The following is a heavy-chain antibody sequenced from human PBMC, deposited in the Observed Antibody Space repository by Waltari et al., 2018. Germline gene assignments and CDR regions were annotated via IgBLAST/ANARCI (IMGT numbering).Heavy chain of an antibody. V-gene: IGHV1-69*04. J-gene: IGHJ5*02. CDR1: GGTFSSEA. CDR2: IIPILGIA. CDR3: ARASDDYGDYRGWFDP. D-gene: IGHD4-17*01. Sequence: QVQLVQSGAEVKKPGSSVKVSCKASGGTFSSEAISWVRQAPGQGLEWMGRIIPILGIANYAQKFQGRVTITADKSTSTAYMELSSLRSEDTAVYYCARASDDYGDYRGWFDPWGQGTLVTVSS.